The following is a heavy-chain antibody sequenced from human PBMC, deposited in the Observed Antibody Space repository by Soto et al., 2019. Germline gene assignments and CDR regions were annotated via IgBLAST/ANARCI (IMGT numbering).Heavy chain of an antibody. V-gene: IGHV3-30*18. CDR1: GFIFTNYG. D-gene: IGHD1-1*01. CDR3: AKARGANNWANYYGLDV. Sequence: PGGSLRLSCAASGFIFTNYGMHWVRQAPGKGLEWVALITYEGSNKYYADAVKGRFTISRDNAKNMVSLQMDSLRAEDTAVYYCAKARGANNWANYYGLDVWGQGTTVTASS. J-gene: IGHJ6*02. CDR2: ITYEGSNK.